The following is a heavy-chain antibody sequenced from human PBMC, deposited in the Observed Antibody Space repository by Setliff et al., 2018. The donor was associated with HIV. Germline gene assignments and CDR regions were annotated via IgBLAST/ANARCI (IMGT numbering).Heavy chain of an antibody. J-gene: IGHJ6*03. CDR2: VFYPGSA. CDR3: ARGPSGGGFYYMDV. D-gene: IGHD2-15*01. V-gene: IGHV4-59*01. CDR1: GDSFSNYY. Sequence: PSETLSLPCTVSGDSFSNYYWSWIRQPPGKGLEWISYVFYPGSATYNPSLKSRVGISVGRSTNRFSLMLHSVTAADTAVYYCARGPSGGGFYYMDVWGQGTTVTVSS.